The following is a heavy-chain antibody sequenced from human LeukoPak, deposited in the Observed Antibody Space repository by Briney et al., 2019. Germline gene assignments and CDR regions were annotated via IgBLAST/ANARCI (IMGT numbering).Heavy chain of an antibody. Sequence: GASVKVSCKASGYTFTGYYMHWVRQAPGQGLEWMGWISAYNGNTNYAQKLQGRVTMTTDTSTSTAYMELRSLRSDDTAVYYCARDMAGSTTWDWGQGTLVTVSS. CDR3: ARDMAGSTTWD. D-gene: IGHD7-27*01. J-gene: IGHJ4*02. CDR2: ISAYNGNT. CDR1: GYTFTGYY. V-gene: IGHV1-18*04.